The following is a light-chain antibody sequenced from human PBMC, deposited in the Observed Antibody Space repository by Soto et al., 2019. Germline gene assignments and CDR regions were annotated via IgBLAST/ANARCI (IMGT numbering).Light chain of an antibody. CDR1: SSDIGAYDL. V-gene: IGLV2-14*03. Sequence: QSALTQPGSVSGSPGQSITISCSGTSSDIGAYDLVSWYQQHPGRAPKLIIYEVSHRFSGLPYRFSGSKSGNTAYLTISGLQAEDEGHCYCTSFAPGRSYVFGSGKKVTV. CDR2: EVS. J-gene: IGLJ6*01. CDR3: TSFAPGRSYV.